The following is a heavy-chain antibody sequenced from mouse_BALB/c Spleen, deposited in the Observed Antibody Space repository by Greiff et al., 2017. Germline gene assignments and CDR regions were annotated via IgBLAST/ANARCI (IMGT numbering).Heavy chain of an antibody. V-gene: IGHV3-8*02. CDR3: ARSYDYDGGYYFDY. J-gene: IGHJ2*01. D-gene: IGHD2-4*01. CDR1: GDSITSGY. Sequence: EVQLQQSGPSLVKPSQTLSLTCSVTGDSITSGYWNWIRKFPGNKLEYMGYISYSGSTYYNPSLKSRISITRDTSKNQYYLQLNSVTTEDTATYYCARSYDYDGGYYFDYWGQGTTLTVSS. CDR2: ISYSGST.